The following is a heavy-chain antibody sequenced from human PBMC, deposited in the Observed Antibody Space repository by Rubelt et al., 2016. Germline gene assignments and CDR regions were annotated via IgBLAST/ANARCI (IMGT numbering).Heavy chain of an antibody. V-gene: IGHV1-46*01. CDR2: INTSGGST. D-gene: IGHD4-17*01. CDR3: AREQETTVTIEGVLGY. J-gene: IGHJ4*02. CDR1: GYTFTSYY. Sequence: QVQLVQSGAEVKKPGASVKVSCKASGYTFTSYYMHWVRQAPGQGLEWMGIINTSGGSTSYAPKFQGVVTMTRDRSTSTGYMELSSLRSEDTAVYYCAREQETTVTIEGVLGYWGQGTLVTVSS.